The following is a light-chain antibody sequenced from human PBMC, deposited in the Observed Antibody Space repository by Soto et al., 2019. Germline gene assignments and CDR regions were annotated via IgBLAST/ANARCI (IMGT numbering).Light chain of an antibody. Sequence: DIQMTQSPSTLSASVGDRVTITCRVSQIIDNWLAWYQQKPGKVPNLLIYKASTLQSGVPSRFRGSGSGTEFTLTISTLQPDDFATYYCQQYKNYRTFGPGTKVDI. CDR1: QIIDNW. V-gene: IGKV1-5*03. CDR2: KAS. J-gene: IGKJ1*01. CDR3: QQYKNYRT.